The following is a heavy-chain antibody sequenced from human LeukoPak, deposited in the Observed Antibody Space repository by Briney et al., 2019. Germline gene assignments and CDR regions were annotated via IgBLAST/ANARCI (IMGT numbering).Heavy chain of an antibody. V-gene: IGHV4-38-2*02. J-gene: IGHJ4*02. D-gene: IGHD3-10*01. CDR2: IYHSGLI. CDR1: GYSISSGYY. CDR3: ARVTTWFGEILAGEYFDY. Sequence: SETLSLTCTVSGYSISSGYYWGWIRQPPGKGLEWIANIYHSGLIYYNPSLKSRITISIDTSKNQFSLKLSSVTAADTAVYYCARVTTWFGEILAGEYFDYWGQGTLVTVSS.